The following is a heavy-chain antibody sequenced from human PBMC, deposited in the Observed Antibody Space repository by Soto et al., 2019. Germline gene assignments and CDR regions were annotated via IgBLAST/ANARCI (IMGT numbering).Heavy chain of an antibody. CDR2: MNPNSGNT. V-gene: IGHV1-8*01. J-gene: IGHJ4*02. D-gene: IGHD4-17*01. CDR1: GYTFTSYD. CDR3: ARVPDVYGDYMGTDFDY. Sequence: QVQLVQSGAEVKKPGASVKVSCKASGYTFTSYDINWVRQATGQGLEWMGWMNPNSGNTGYAQKFQGRVTMTRNTSISTAYMELSSLRSEDTAVYYCARVPDVYGDYMGTDFDYWGQGTLVTVSS.